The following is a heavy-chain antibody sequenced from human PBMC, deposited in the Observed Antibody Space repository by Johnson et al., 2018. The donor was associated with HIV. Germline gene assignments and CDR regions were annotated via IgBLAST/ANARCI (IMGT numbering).Heavy chain of an antibody. CDR3: ARGGTFYYDSSGYDNAFDI. J-gene: IGHJ3*02. V-gene: IGHV3-30-3*01. CDR2: ISYDGSNK. CDR1: GFTFSSYA. Sequence: HVQLVESGGGVVQPGRSLRLSCAASGFTFSSYAMHWVRQAPVKGLEWVAVISYDGSNKYYADSVKGRFTISRDNSKNTLYLQMNSLRAEDKAVYYCARGGTFYYDSSGYDNAFDIWGRGTMVTVSS. D-gene: IGHD3-22*01.